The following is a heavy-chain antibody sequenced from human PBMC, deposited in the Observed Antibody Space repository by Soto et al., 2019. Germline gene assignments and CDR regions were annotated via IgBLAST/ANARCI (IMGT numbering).Heavy chain of an antibody. Sequence: SCKVSGYPFTTYYIHWVRQAPGQGLEWIGTMDYSGGTNYNPSLKSRVTISVDTSKNQFSLRLTSVTAADTAVYYCARRTPLYASESSRFDPWGQGALVTVSS. CDR1: GYPFTTYY. D-gene: IGHD3-10*01. CDR3: ARRTPLYASESSRFDP. J-gene: IGHJ5*02. CDR2: MDYSGGT. V-gene: IGHV4-39*01.